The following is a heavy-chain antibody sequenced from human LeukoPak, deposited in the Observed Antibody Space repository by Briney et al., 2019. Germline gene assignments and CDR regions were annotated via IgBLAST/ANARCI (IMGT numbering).Heavy chain of an antibody. D-gene: IGHD3-3*01. CDR3: ARPNWSDRRGAFDI. CDR1: VGFISDYY. V-gene: IGHV4-59*01. J-gene: IGHJ3*02. Sequence: PSETVSLTCTVSVGFISDYYWNWIRQPPGKGREWIGYIDYSGNTNYNPSLKNRATLSIDTSNQQLSLKVFSVTAADTAVYYCARPNWSDRRGAFDIWGHGTVVTVSS. CDR2: IDYSGNT.